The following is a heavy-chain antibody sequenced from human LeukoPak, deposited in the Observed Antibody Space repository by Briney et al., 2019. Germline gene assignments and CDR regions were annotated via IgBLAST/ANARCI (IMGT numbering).Heavy chain of an antibody. CDR2: INPNSGGT. D-gene: IGHD1-1*01. CDR1: GGTFSSYA. Sequence: ASVKVSCKASGGTFSSYAISWVRQAPGQGLEWMGWINPNSGGTNYAQKFQGRVTMTRDTSISTAYMELSRLRSDDTAVYYCLIQNWNLDYWGQGTLVTVSS. V-gene: IGHV1-2*02. J-gene: IGHJ4*02. CDR3: LIQNWNLDY.